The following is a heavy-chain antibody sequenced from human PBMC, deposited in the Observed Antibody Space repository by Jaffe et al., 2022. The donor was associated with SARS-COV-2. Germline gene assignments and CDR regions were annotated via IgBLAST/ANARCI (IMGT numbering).Heavy chain of an antibody. J-gene: IGHJ3*02. CDR3: ARLLITIFGVVIFDAFDI. D-gene: IGHD3-3*01. Sequence: QVQLQQWGAGLLKPSETLSLTCAVYGGSFSGYYWSWIRQPPGKGLEWIGEINHSGSTNYNPSLKSRVTISVDTSKNQFSLKLSSVTAADTAVYYCARLLITIFGVVIFDAFDIWGQGTMVTVSS. CDR1: GGSFSGYY. CDR2: INHSGST. V-gene: IGHV4-34*01.